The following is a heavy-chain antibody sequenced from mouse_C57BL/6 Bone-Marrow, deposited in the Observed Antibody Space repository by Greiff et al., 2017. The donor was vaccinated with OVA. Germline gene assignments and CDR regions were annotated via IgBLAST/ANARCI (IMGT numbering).Heavy chain of an antibody. Sequence: EVQLVESGGGLVKPGGSLKLSCAASGFTFSSYAMSWVRQTPEKRLEWVATISDGGSYTYYPDNVKGRFTISRDNAKNNLYLQMSHLKYEDTAMYYCARASSYIDYWGQGTTLTVSS. CDR2: ISDGGSYT. CDR1: GFTFSSYA. CDR3: ARASSYIDY. V-gene: IGHV5-4*01. J-gene: IGHJ2*01.